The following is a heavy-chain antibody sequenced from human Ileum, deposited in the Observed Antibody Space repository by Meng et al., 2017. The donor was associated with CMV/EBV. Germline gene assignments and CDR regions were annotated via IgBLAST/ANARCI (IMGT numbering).Heavy chain of an antibody. D-gene: IGHD3-3*01. CDR1: GYTFTRYG. V-gene: IGHV1-18*01. Sequence: ASVKVSCKASGYTFTRYGIVWVRQAPGQGLEWMGWISTDNGNTNYAQKFQGRVTMTTDTSTSTAHIDLRSLRSDDTAVYYCAKPRGLGVTRSAFDIWGQGTMVTVSS. J-gene: IGHJ3*02. CDR2: ISTDNGNT. CDR3: AKPRGLGVTRSAFDI.